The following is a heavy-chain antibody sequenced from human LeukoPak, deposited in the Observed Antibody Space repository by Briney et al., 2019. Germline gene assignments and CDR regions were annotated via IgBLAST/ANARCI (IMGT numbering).Heavy chain of an antibody. D-gene: IGHD3-10*02. CDR3: ARVYTTMLGPKYFSDY. CDR1: GGSINSYY. Sequence: SETLSLTCTVSGGSINSYYWSWIRQPPGKGLEWIGYIYYSGSTNYKPSLKSRVTISVDTSKNQFSLKLRSVTAADTAVYYCARVYTTMLGPKYFSDYWGQGTLVTVSS. CDR2: IYYSGST. V-gene: IGHV4-59*01. J-gene: IGHJ4*02.